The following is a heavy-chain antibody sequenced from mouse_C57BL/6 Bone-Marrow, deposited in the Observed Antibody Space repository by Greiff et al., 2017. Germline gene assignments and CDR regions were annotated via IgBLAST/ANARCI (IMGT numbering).Heavy chain of an antibody. V-gene: IGHV1-26*01. J-gene: IGHJ2*01. D-gene: IGHD1-1*01. CDR1: GYTFTDYY. Sequence: VQLQQSGPELVKPGASVKISCKASGYTFTDYYMNWVKQSHGKSLEWIGDINPNNGGTSYNQKFKGKATLTVDKSSSTAYMELRSLTSEDSAVYYCARDTTVTDYWGQGTTLTVSS. CDR3: ARDTTVTDY. CDR2: INPNNGGT.